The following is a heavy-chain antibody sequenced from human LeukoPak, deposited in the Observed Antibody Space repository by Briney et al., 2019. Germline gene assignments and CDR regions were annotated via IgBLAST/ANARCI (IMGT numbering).Heavy chain of an antibody. J-gene: IGHJ4*02. CDR2: ISGSGGST. CDR3: AKDLEVHSSGWYSDY. CDR1: GFTFSSYA. V-gene: IGHV3-23*01. D-gene: IGHD6-19*01. Sequence: GGSLGLSCAASGFTFSSYAMSWVRQAPGKGLEWVSAISGSGGSTYYADSVKGRFTISRDNSKNTLYLQMNSLRAEDTAVYYCAKDLEVHSSGWYSDYWGQGTLVTVSS.